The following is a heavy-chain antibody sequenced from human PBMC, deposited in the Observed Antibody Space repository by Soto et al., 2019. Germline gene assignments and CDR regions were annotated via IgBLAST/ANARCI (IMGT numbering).Heavy chain of an antibody. CDR3: ARIRDYYASPITIRPWFDP. J-gene: IGHJ5*02. CDR2: IYHSGST. CDR1: GGSISSGGYS. Sequence: SETLSLTCAVSGGSISSGGYSWSWIRQPPGKGLEWIGYIYHSGSTYYNPSLKSRVTISVDTSKNQFSLKLSSLTAADTAVYYCARIRDYYASPITIRPWFDPWGQGTLVTVSS. D-gene: IGHD3-16*01. V-gene: IGHV4-30-2*02.